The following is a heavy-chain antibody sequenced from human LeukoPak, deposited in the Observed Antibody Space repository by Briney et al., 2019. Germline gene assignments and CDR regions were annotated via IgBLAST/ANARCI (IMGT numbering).Heavy chain of an antibody. V-gene: IGHV3-7*01. Sequence: GGSLRLSCAASGFTFSAYYMTWVRQAPGKGLEWVANLKEDGGEKDYVDSVKGRFTISRDNAKNSVHLQMNSLRAEDTAVYYCARCGSYGSSGDPVVFDYWGQGTLVSVSS. CDR1: GFTFSAYY. D-gene: IGHD3-22*01. CDR3: ARCGSYGSSGDPVVFDY. CDR2: LKEDGGEK. J-gene: IGHJ4*02.